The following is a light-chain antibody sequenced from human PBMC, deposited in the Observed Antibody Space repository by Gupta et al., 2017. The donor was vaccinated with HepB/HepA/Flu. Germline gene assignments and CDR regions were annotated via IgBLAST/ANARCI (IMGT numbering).Light chain of an antibody. CDR3: AAWDDSLSGWV. J-gene: IGLJ3*02. CDR1: ISNIGSNY. Sequence: QTVPTSPPSASGTPGPRVTISFSGSISNIGSNYVYWYQQPPGTAPKLLIYRNNQRPSGVPNRFSGSKSGTSASLAISGLRSEDEADYYCAAWDDSLSGWVFGGGTKLTVL. V-gene: IGLV1-47*01. CDR2: RNN.